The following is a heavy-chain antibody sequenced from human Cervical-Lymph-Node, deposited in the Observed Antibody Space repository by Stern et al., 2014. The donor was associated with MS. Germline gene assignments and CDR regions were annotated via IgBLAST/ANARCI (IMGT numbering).Heavy chain of an antibody. V-gene: IGHV4-39*01. CDR1: GGSISSSSYY. D-gene: IGHD4-17*01. CDR2: IYYRGST. CDR3: ARRLVTKNFDS. J-gene: IGHJ4*02. Sequence: QLQLQESGPGLVKPSETLSLTCTVSGGSISSSSYYWAWIRQPPGKGLESIGSIYYRGSTYYNPPLKSRATISVDTSKNQFPLKLSSGTAADTAVYYCARRLVTKNFDSWGQGTLVTVSS.